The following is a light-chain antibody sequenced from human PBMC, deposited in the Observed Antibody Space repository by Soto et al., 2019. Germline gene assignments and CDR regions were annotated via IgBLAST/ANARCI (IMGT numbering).Light chain of an antibody. CDR2: EVS. CDR1: SSDVGGYNY. Sequence: QSVLTQPASVSGSPGQSITISCTGTSSDVGGYNYVSWYQQHPGKAPKLMIYEVSNRPSGVSNRFSGSKSGNTASLTISGLQVEDEADYYCSSYSSSSTPYVFGTGTKVTV. CDR3: SSYSSSSTPYV. V-gene: IGLV2-14*01. J-gene: IGLJ1*01.